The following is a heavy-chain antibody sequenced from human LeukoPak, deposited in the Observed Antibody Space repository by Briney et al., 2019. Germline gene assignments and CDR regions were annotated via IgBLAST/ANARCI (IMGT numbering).Heavy chain of an antibody. V-gene: IGHV1-46*01. CDR2: INPSGGST. CDR1: GYTFTSYY. J-gene: IGHJ4*02. Sequence: ASVKASCKASGYTFTSYYMHWVRQAPGQGLEWMGIINPSGGSTSYAQKFQGRVTMTRDMSTSTVYMELSSLRSEDTAVYYCARVPAGYSSGWYFDYWGQGTLVTVSS. CDR3: ARVPAGYSSGWYFDY. D-gene: IGHD6-19*01.